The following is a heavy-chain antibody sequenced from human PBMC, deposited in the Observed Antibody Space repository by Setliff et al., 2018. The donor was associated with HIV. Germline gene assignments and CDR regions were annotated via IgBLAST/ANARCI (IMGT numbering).Heavy chain of an antibody. CDR3: ARLGSGWSDSYYYAMDI. Sequence: ASVKVSCKASGYTFTGYYMHWVRQAPGQGLEWMGWISPNFGHTNYAQNFLGRVTMTIDTSTSRAYMELRSLRSDDTAVYFCARLGSGWSDSYYYAMDIWGQGTTVTVSS. CDR2: ISPNFGHT. J-gene: IGHJ6*02. V-gene: IGHV1-2*02. CDR1: GYTFTGYY. D-gene: IGHD6-19*01.